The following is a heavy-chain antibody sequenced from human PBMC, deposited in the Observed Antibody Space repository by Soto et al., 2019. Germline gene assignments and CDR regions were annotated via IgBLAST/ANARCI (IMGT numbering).Heavy chain of an antibody. CDR1: GDSISSSTYY. CDR2: IYYSGRT. V-gene: IGHV4-39*07. Sequence: SETLSLTCTVSGDSISSSTYYWGWIRQPPGKGLEWIGSIYYSGRTYYNPSLKSRVTISVDTSKNQFSLKLSSVTAADTAVYYCASRYGGTLDYWGQGTLVTVSS. CDR3: ASRYGGTLDY. D-gene: IGHD4-17*01. J-gene: IGHJ4*02.